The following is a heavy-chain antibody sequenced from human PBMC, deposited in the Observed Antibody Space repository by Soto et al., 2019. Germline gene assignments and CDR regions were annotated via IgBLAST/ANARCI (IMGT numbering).Heavy chain of an antibody. CDR1: GYTFTSYY. CDR2: INPSGGST. J-gene: IGHJ2*01. Sequence: QVQLVQSGAEVKKPGASVKVSCKASGYTFTSYYMHWVRQAPGQGLEWMGIINPSGGSTSYAQKFDARVNMTRDTYPSTVYMELSSLSSEDTAVYYCARGNGYTEGWYFDLWGRGTLVTVSS. D-gene: IGHD5-12*01. CDR3: ARGNGYTEGWYFDL. V-gene: IGHV1-46*01.